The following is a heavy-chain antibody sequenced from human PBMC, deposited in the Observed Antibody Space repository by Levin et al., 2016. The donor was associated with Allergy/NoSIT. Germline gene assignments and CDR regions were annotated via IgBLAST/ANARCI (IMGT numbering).Heavy chain of an antibody. CDR2: ISGSGGST. CDR1: GFTFSSFA. J-gene: IGHJ4*02. Sequence: GESLKISCAASGFTFSSFAMNWVRQAPGKGLEWVSGISGSGGSTDYADSVKGRFTISRDNSKNTLYLQMSSLRAEDTAIYFCSLPGSGYLRAPLDHWGQGTLVTVSS. D-gene: IGHD5-12*01. V-gene: IGHV3-23*01. CDR3: SLPGSGYLRAPLDH.